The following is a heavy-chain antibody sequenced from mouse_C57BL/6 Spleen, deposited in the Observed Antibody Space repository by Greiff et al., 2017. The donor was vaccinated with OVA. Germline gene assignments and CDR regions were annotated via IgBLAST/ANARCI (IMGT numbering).Heavy chain of an antibody. V-gene: IGHV1-55*01. J-gene: IGHJ2*01. Sequence: QVQLQQSGAELVKPGASVKMSCKASGYTFTSYWITWVKQRPGQGLEWIGDIYPGSGSTNYNEKFKSKATLTVDTSSSTAYMQLSSLTSEDSAVYYCARVGYGSSYFDYWGQGTTLTVSS. CDR1: GYTFTSYW. CDR2: IYPGSGST. CDR3: ARVGYGSSYFDY. D-gene: IGHD1-1*01.